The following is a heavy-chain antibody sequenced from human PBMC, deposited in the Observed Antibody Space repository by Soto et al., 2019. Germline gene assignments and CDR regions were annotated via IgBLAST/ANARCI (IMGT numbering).Heavy chain of an antibody. V-gene: IGHV4-34*01. CDR3: VRIRYQLPSSVLWLDP. Sequence: SETLSLTCAVYGGFLSEPYWTWLRRPPGKGLEWIGEINHVGGTNYNPSLKSRVTMPVDTSQNQFSLRLISVTAADTAMYFCVRIRYQLPSSVLWLDPWGQGTPVTVSS. CDR2: INHVGGT. D-gene: IGHD3-16*01. CDR1: GGFLSEPY. J-gene: IGHJ5*02.